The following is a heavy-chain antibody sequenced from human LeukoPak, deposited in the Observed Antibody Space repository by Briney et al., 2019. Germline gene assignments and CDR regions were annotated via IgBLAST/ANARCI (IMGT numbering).Heavy chain of an antibody. Sequence: PSETLSLTCTVSGGSISGYYWSWIRQPPGKGLEWIGYIFYSGSTNYNPSLKSRVTISVDTSQNQFSLKLSSVTAADTAVYYCTRAAPDSSSWYGGAFDIWGQGTMVTVS. CDR2: IFYSGST. V-gene: IGHV4-59*01. CDR1: GGSISGYY. CDR3: TRAAPDSSSWYGGAFDI. J-gene: IGHJ3*02. D-gene: IGHD6-13*01.